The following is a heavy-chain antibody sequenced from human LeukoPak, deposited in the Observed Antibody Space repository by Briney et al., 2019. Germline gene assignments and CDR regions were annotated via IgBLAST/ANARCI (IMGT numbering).Heavy chain of an antibody. D-gene: IGHD4-17*01. CDR1: GFTFDDYG. J-gene: IGHJ4*02. V-gene: IGHV3-20*04. CDR3: ARAREPRVTVSTFDY. Sequence: PGGSLRLSCAASGFTFDDYGMSWVRQVPGTGLEWVSGINWNGGSTGYADSVKGRFTISRDNAKNSLYLQMSSLRAEDTALYYCARAREPRVTVSTFDYWGQGTLVTVSS. CDR2: INWNGGST.